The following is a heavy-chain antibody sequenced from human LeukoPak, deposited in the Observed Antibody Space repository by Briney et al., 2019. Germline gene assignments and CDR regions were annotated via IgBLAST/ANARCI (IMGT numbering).Heavy chain of an antibody. J-gene: IGHJ4*02. CDR3: AKDGPWSLGYDSFEGYCFDY. Sequence: GGSLRLSRTASLFTLGDYAMSWVRQAPGPRLGRVGFIRSKAYGGTTEYDASVKGRFTISRYDSKRIAYLQMNSLKTEDTAVYYCAKDGPWSLGYDSFEGYCFDYWGQGTLVTVSS. CDR1: LFTLGDYA. D-gene: IGHD5-12*01. V-gene: IGHV3-49*04. CDR2: IRSKAYGGTT.